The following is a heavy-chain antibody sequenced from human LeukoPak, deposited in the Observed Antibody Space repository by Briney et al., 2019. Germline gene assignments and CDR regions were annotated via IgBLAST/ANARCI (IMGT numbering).Heavy chain of an antibody. J-gene: IGHJ5*02. V-gene: IGHV3-7*01. Sequence: PGGSLRLSCAASGFAFSDHWMIWVRQAPGKGLEWVANINHDESKKYYVDSVEGRFTISRDNAKNSLYLQMNSLRAEDTAVYYCAISAYSSSPSSGQGTLVTVSS. CDR1: GFAFSDHW. CDR3: AISAYSSSPS. D-gene: IGHD6-6*01. CDR2: INHDESKK.